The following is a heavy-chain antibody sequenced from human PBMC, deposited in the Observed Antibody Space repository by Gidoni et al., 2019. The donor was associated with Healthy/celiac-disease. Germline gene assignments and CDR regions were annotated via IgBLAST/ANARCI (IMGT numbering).Heavy chain of an antibody. J-gene: IGHJ3*02. CDR2: ISSSSSTI. V-gene: IGHV3-48*01. D-gene: IGHD3-10*01. CDR3: ARGSAWFGRDAFDI. CDR1: GFPFSSYS. Sequence: EVQLVESGGGLVQPGGFLRLSCAASGFPFSSYSMNWVRQAPGKGLEWVSYISSSSSTIYYADSVKGRFTISRDNAKNSLYLQMNSLRAEDTAVYYCARGSAWFGRDAFDIWGQGTMVTVSS.